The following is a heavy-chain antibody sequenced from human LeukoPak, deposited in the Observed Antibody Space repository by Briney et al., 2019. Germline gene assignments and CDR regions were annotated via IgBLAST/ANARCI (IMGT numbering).Heavy chain of an antibody. Sequence: PSETLSLTCTVSHDSISGYYWSWIRQPPGKGLEWIGYIYYSGSTNYNPSLKSRVTISVDTSKNQFSLKLSSVTAADTAVYYCARGIGGWYRRTANFDYWGQGTLVTVSS. D-gene: IGHD6-19*01. CDR2: IYYSGST. J-gene: IGHJ4*02. CDR3: ARGIGGWYRRTANFDY. CDR1: HDSISGYY. V-gene: IGHV4-59*01.